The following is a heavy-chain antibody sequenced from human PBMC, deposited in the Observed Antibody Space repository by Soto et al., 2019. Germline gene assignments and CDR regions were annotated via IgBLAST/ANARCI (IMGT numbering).Heavy chain of an antibody. Sequence: PGGSLRLSCAASGFTFSSYAMSWVRQAPGKGLEWVSAISGSGGSTYYADSVKGRFAISRDNSKNTLYLQMNSLRAEDTAVYYCAKGPEGRRYSDFDYWGQGTLVTVSS. CDR2: ISGSGGST. J-gene: IGHJ4*02. CDR1: GFTFSSYA. D-gene: IGHD5-18*01. CDR3: AKGPEGRRYSDFDY. V-gene: IGHV3-23*01.